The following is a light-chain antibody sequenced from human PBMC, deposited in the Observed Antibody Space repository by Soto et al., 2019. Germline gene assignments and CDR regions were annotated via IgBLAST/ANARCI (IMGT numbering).Light chain of an antibody. CDR2: GAF. J-gene: IGKJ5*01. V-gene: IGKV3-11*01. CDR1: QSISDT. CDR3: QQRNIWPPVT. Sequence: EIVMTQSPATLSVSPGGRATLSCRASQSISDTLAWYQQKPGQAPRLLIYGAFNRATGIPARFSGSGSGTDFTLTISSLEPEDSAVYYCQQRNIWPPVTFGHGTRLEIK.